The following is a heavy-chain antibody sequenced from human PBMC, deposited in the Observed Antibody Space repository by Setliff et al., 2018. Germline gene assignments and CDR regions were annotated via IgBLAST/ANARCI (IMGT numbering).Heavy chain of an antibody. CDR1: GYSFTSYD. CDR3: ARGKWLRMDTGRWSNWFDP. Sequence: VKVSCKAFGYSFTSYDINWVRQAPGQGLEWMGWMNANSGNAGCAQKFQGRVTLTRDTSIVTAYMELNSLRYEDTAIYYCARGKWLRMDTGRWSNWFDPWGQGTLVTVSS. J-gene: IGHJ5*02. CDR2: MNANSGNA. D-gene: IGHD5-12*01. V-gene: IGHV1-8*01.